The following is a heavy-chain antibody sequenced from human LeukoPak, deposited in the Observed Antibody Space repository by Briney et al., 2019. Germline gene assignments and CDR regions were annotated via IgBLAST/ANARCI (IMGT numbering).Heavy chain of an antibody. V-gene: IGHV3-23*01. Sequence: GGSLRLSCAASGFTFSSYAMSWVRQSPKKGLEWVSVISASGGSTNYADSVKGRFTISRDNSKNTLYLQMNSLRAEDSAVYYCAKNYGSGSSVKYYYYMDVWGKGTTVTVSS. CDR3: AKNYGSGSSVKYYYYMDV. D-gene: IGHD3-10*01. CDR1: GFTFSSYA. CDR2: ISASGGST. J-gene: IGHJ6*03.